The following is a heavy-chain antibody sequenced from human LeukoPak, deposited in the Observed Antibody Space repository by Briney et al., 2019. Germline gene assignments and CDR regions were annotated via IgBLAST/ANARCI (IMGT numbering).Heavy chain of an antibody. CDR2: ISTGNGYT. D-gene: IGHD6-19*01. J-gene: IGHJ4*02. Sequence: ASVKVSCKASGYTFSTYAMHWVRQAPGQRLEWMGWISTGNGYTEYSQKFQGRLTITRDTSASTAYMELSSLRSEDTAVYYRAKDGSGWSFDYWGQGTLVSVSS. V-gene: IGHV1-3*04. CDR1: GYTFSTYA. CDR3: AKDGSGWSFDY.